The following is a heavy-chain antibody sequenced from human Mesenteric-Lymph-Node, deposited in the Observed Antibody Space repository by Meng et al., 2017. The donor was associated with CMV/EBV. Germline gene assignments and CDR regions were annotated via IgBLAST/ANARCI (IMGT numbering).Heavy chain of an antibody. Sequence: VSGASVPSRSSPTDGRPRRPGGGLGWVRTIYYDRNASYHPSPRAPAPTSIDPSRNQFSLTLPSVTAADTAVYYCARRGGIGYTFDYWGQGTLVTVSS. CDR1: GASVPSRSSP. J-gene: IGHJ4*02. V-gene: IGHV4-39*01. D-gene: IGHD2-8*02. CDR3: ARRGGIGYTFDY. CDR2: IYYDRNA.